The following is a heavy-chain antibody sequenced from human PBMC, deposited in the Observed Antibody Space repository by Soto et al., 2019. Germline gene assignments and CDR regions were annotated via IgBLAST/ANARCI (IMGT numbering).Heavy chain of an antibody. CDR2: ISYDGSNK. D-gene: IGHD6-6*01. J-gene: IGHJ6*02. CDR3: AREIAARPYYYYGMDV. V-gene: IGHV3-30-3*01. CDR1: GFTFSSYA. Sequence: LRLSCAASGFTFSSYAMHWVRQAPGKGLEWVAVISYDGSNKYYADSVKGRFTISRDNSKNTLYLQMNSLRAEDTAVYYCAREIAARPYYYYGMDVWGQGTTVTVSS.